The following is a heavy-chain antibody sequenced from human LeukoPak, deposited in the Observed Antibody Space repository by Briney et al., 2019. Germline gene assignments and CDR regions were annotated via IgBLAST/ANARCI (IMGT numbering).Heavy chain of an antibody. CDR1: GFTFSSYS. D-gene: IGHD6-19*01. J-gene: IGHJ4*02. Sequence: GGSLRLSCAASGFTFSSYSMNWVRQAPGKGLEWVSSISSSSSYIYYADSVKGRFTISRDNAKNSLYLQMNSLRAEDTAVYHCARLTLIAVAGRMLDYWGQGTLVTVSS. CDR3: ARLTLIAVAGRMLDY. CDR2: ISSSSSYI. V-gene: IGHV3-21*01.